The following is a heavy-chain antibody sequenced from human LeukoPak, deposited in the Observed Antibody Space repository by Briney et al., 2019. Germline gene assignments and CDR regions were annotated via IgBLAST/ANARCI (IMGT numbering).Heavy chain of an antibody. Sequence: SETLSLTCSVSGVAISSDYWSWIRQPPGKGLEWIGYMYYRGSSNYNPSLKSRVSISVDTSKNQFSLKLSSVTAADTAVYYCARHPYDSSGYSTSIWFDPWGQGTLVTVSS. CDR1: GVAISSDY. J-gene: IGHJ5*02. CDR3: ARHPYDSSGYSTSIWFDP. CDR2: MYYRGSS. D-gene: IGHD3-22*01. V-gene: IGHV4-59*08.